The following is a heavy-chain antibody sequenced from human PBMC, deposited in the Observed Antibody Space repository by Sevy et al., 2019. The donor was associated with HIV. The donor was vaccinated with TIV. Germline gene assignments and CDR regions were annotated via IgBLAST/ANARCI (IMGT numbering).Heavy chain of an antibody. Sequence: GGSLRLSCTASGFTFGDYCMSWVRQAPGKGLEWVAFLKSDVYGGPVDNAASVRGRFVISRDDSKTIAYLQMNDLKTEDTGVYYCTRWKAAQSIFDYWGQGALVTVSS. CDR1: GFTFGDYC. J-gene: IGHJ4*02. D-gene: IGHD6-13*01. CDR3: TRWKAAQSIFDY. CDR2: LKSDVYGGPV. V-gene: IGHV3-49*04.